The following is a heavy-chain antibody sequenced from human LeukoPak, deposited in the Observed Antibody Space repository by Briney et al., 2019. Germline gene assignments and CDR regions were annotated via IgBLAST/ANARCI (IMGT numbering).Heavy chain of an antibody. V-gene: IGHV3-11*01. CDR1: GFTVSINY. J-gene: IGHJ4*02. CDR2: ISSSGNMR. Sequence: GGSLRLSCAASGFTVSINYMNWIRQAPGKGLGWLSYISSSGNMRYYADSVKGRFTISRDNAKNSVFLQMNSLRAEDTAVYYCASDRRWLPFDYWGQGTLVTVSS. D-gene: IGHD5-12*01. CDR3: ASDRRWLPFDY.